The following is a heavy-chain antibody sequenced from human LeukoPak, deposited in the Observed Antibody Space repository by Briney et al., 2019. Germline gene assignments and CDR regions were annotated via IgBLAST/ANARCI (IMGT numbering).Heavy chain of an antibody. J-gene: IGHJ3*02. Sequence: VGSLRLSCAASGFTFSSYAMSWVRQAPGKGLEWVSAISGSGGSTYYADSVKGRSTISRDNSKNTLYLQMNSLRAEDTAVYYCAKDGSVLLWFGESDAFDIWGQGTMVTVSS. D-gene: IGHD3-10*01. CDR2: ISGSGGST. CDR3: AKDGSVLLWFGESDAFDI. CDR1: GFTFSSYA. V-gene: IGHV3-23*01.